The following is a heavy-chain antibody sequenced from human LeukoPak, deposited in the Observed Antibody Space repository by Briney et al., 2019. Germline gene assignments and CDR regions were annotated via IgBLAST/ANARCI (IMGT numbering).Heavy chain of an antibody. Sequence: GGSLRLSCAASGFSFSGYGMQWGRQAPGKGLEWVAVISYDESDKYYADSVKGGFTIPRDNSNNTLYLQMNSLRVADTAVYYCAKGAGWQQLVGWFDPWGQGTLVTVSS. CDR1: GFSFSGYG. D-gene: IGHD6-13*01. J-gene: IGHJ5*02. CDR3: AKGAGWQQLVGWFDP. V-gene: IGHV3-30*18. CDR2: ISYDESDK.